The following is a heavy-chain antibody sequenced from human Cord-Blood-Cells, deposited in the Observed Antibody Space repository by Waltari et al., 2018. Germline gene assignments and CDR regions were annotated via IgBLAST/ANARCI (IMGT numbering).Heavy chain of an antibody. J-gene: IGHJ2*01. V-gene: IGHV4-39*01. Sequence: QLQLQESGPGLVKPSETLSLTCPVSGGSISSSSYYWGWIRQPPGKGLEWIGSIYYSGSTYYNPSLKSRVTISVDTSKNQFSLKLSSVTAADTAVYYCAAGIAVAVWYFDLWGRGTLVTVSS. CDR1: GGSISSSSYY. CDR3: AAGIAVAVWYFDL. CDR2: IYYSGST. D-gene: IGHD6-19*01.